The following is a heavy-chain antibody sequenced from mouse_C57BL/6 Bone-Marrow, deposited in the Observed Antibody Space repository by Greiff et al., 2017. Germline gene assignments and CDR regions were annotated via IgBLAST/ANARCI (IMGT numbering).Heavy chain of an antibody. CDR2: IYPGSGST. CDR3: ARKYYYGSSCAMDY. D-gene: IGHD1-1*01. J-gene: IGHJ4*01. CDR1: GYTFTSYW. Sequence: QVQLQQPGAELVKPGASVKMSCKASGYTFTSYWITWVKQRPGQGLEWIGDIYPGSGSTNYNEKLKSKATLTVDTSSSTAYMQLSSRLSEDSAVYYCARKYYYGSSCAMDYWGQGTSVTVSS. V-gene: IGHV1-55*01.